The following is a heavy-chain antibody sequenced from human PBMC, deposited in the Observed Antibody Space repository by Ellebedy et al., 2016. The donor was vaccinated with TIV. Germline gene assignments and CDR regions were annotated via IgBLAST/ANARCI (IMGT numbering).Heavy chain of an antibody. CDR1: GGTFSSYA. CDR2: VIPIFDTS. V-gene: IGHV1-69*13. CDR3: ARGIHYGMDV. Sequence: SVKVSCXASGGTFSSYAITWVRQAPGQGLEWMGGVIPIFDTSNYAQRFRGRVTITADESTSTAYMELSSLRFEDTAVYYCARGIHYGMDVWGQGTTVTVSS. J-gene: IGHJ6*02. D-gene: IGHD6-13*01.